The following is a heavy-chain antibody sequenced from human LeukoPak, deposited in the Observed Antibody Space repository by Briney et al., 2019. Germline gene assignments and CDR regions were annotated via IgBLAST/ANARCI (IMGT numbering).Heavy chain of an antibody. CDR3: ARVYYYDSSGYYVGAFDI. CDR1: GGSISGYY. Sequence: SETLSLTCTVSGGSISGYYWSWIRQPPGKGLEWIGYIYYSGSTNYNPSLKSRVTISVDTSKNQFSLKLSSVTAADTAVYYCARVYYYDSSGYYVGAFDIWGQGTMVTVSS. V-gene: IGHV4-59*01. J-gene: IGHJ3*02. D-gene: IGHD3-22*01. CDR2: IYYSGST.